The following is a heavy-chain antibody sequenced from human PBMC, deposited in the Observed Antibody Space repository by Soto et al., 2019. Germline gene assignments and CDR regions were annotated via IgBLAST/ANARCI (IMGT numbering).Heavy chain of an antibody. CDR3: ARLYDSSGYQHYFDY. Sequence: SETLSLTCAVSDYSISNGCFWGWIRQPPGKGLEYIGSMFHSGITYYNPSLKSRVTISVDTSKNQFSLKLSSVTAADTAVYFCARLYDSSGYQHYFDYWGQGTPVTVSS. V-gene: IGHV4-38-2*01. D-gene: IGHD3-22*01. CDR2: MFHSGIT. CDR1: DYSISNGCF. J-gene: IGHJ4*02.